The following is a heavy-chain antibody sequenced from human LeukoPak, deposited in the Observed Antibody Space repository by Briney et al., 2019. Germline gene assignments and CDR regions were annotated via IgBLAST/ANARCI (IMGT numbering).Heavy chain of an antibody. CDR2: ISGSGVST. D-gene: IGHD3-22*01. CDR3: AKSYDISRFYPY. V-gene: IGHV3-23*01. Sequence: GGSLRLSCAASGFTFNSFVMNWVRQAPGKGLEWVSGISGSGVSTYYADSVKGRFTVSRDNSKNTLYLQMDSLTVEDTAVYYCAKSYDISRFYPYWGQGTLVTVSS. J-gene: IGHJ4*02. CDR1: GFTFNSFV.